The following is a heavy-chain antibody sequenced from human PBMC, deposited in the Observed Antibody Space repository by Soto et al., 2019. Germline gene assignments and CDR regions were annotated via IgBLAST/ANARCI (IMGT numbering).Heavy chain of an antibody. V-gene: IGHV3-23*01. Sequence: PGGSLRLSCAASGFTFSSYAMSWVRQAPGKGLEWVSAISGSGGSTYYADSVKGRFTISRDNSKNTLYLQMNSLRAEDTAVYYCASIMGGYSYPARHPVYDAFDIWGQGTMVTVSS. J-gene: IGHJ3*02. CDR2: ISGSGGST. CDR3: ASIMGGYSYPARHPVYDAFDI. D-gene: IGHD5-18*01. CDR1: GFTFSSYA.